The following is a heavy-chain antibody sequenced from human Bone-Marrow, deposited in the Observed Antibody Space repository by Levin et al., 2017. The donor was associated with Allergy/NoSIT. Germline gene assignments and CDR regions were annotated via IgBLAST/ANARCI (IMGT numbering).Heavy chain of an antibody. V-gene: IGHV3-15*01. J-gene: IGHJ6*03. CDR1: GFTFSNAY. CDR2: IKSKTHGGTT. CDR3: TTDWGTHYYMDV. D-gene: IGHD3-16*01. Sequence: PGGSLRLSCAASGFTFSNAYISWVRQAPGKGLEWVGRIKSKTHGGTTDCAAPVKGRFTISRDDSKYTVFLQMNSLKTEDTAVYYCTTDWGTHYYMDVWGKGTTVTVSS.